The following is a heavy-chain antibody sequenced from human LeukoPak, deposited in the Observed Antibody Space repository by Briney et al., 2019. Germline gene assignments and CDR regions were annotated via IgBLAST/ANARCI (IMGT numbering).Heavy chain of an antibody. V-gene: IGHV4-59*01. CDR1: GGPISHYY. CDR2: IYYSGNT. D-gene: IGHD5-12*01. J-gene: IGHJ4*02. Sequence: SETLSLTCTVSGGPISHYYWRWIRQPPGKGLERVGYIYYSGNTNYNPSLKSRVSISVDTSKNQFSLKLSSVTAADTAVYYCARGARYSGYEGPYFDYWGQGTLVTVSS. CDR3: ARGARYSGYEGPYFDY.